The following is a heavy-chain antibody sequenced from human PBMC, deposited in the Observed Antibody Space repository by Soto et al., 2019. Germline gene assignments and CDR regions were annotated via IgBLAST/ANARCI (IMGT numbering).Heavy chain of an antibody. D-gene: IGHD3-9*01. CDR3: ARGLTNFEWLFVETWFVP. CDR2: ISAYNGNT. V-gene: IGHV1-18*01. Sequence: ASVKVSCKASGYTFTSYGISWVRQAPGQGLEWMGWISAYNGNTNYAQKLQGRVTMTTDTSTSTAYMELRSLRSDETAVYYCARGLTNFEWLFVETWFVPLGQRTPVNVSS. CDR1: GYTFTSYG. J-gene: IGHJ5*02.